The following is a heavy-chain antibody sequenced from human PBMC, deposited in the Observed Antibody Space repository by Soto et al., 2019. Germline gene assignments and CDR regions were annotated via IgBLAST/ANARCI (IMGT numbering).Heavy chain of an antibody. CDR2: INHSGST. Sequence: SETLSLTCAVYGGSFSGYYWSWIRQPPGKGLEWIGEINHSGSTNYNPSLKSRVTISVDTSKNQFSLKLSSVTAADTAVYYCARGTLGRRGGYYYYMDVWGKGTTVTVSS. J-gene: IGHJ6*03. CDR3: ARGTLGRRGGYYYYMDV. CDR1: GGSFSGYY. D-gene: IGHD7-27*01. V-gene: IGHV4-34*01.